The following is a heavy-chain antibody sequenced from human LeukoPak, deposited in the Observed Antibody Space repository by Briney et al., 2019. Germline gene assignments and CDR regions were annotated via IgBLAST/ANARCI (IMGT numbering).Heavy chain of an antibody. CDR2: IDTAGDT. CDR1: GFTFSNYD. CDR3: ARGSCSSSSCYERLNGLDV. V-gene: IGHV3-13*01. J-gene: IGHJ6*02. D-gene: IGHD2-2*01. Sequence: GGSLRLSGAASGFTFSNYDMHWVRQATGKGLELVSSIDTAGDTYYPGSVKGRFTISRENAKKSFYLQMNSLRAGDTAVYYCARGSCSSSSCYERLNGLDVWGQGTTVTVSS.